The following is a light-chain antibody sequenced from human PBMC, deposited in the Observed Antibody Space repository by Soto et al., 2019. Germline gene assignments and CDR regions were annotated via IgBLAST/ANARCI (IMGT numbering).Light chain of an antibody. CDR2: DVN. CDR3: CSYAGSYTFYV. V-gene: IGLV2-11*01. J-gene: IGLJ1*01. Sequence: QSALTQPRSVSGSPGQSVTISCTGTTSDVGGYYYVSWYQQHPGKAPKLMIYDVNKRPSGVPDRFSGSKSGNTASLTISGLQAEDEADYYCCSYAGSYTFYVFGSGTKVTVL. CDR1: TSDVGGYYY.